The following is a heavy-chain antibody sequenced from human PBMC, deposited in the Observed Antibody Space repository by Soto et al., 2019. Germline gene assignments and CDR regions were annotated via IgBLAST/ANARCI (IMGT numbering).Heavy chain of an antibody. CDR2: INYSGIT. D-gene: IGHD4-17*01. CDR3: ARRDGDYLGVGYFDF. CDR1: GGSFSPYY. V-gene: IGHV4-34*01. J-gene: IGHJ4*02. Sequence: SETLSLTCAVYGGSFSPYYWSWIRRTPGKGLEWIAEINYSGITNFNPSLKSRVTMSVDTSKSQISMKLSSMTAADTAMYYCARRDGDYLGVGYFDFWGQGSMVT.